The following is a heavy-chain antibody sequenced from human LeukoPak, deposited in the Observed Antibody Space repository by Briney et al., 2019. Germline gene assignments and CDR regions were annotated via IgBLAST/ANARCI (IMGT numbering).Heavy chain of an antibody. D-gene: IGHD6-13*01. V-gene: IGHV3-30*18. CDR2: SSYDESNT. Sequence: SCKASGYTFTGYYMHWVRQAPGKGLEWLAVSSYDESNTYYTDSVKGRFTISRDNSKNTLYLQMNSLRPEDTAVYYCAKDGQLGGSSWFTLYFDYWGQGTLVTVSS. CDR1: GYTFTGYY. CDR3: AKDGQLGGSSWFTLYFDY. J-gene: IGHJ4*02.